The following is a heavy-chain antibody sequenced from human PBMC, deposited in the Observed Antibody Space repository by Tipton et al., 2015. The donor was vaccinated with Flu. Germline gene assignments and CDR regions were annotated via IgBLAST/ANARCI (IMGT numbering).Heavy chain of an antibody. Sequence: SLRLSCAASGFTFTRYAMSWVRQAPGKGLECVSAISGGGGTTYYADSVKGRFTISRDNSKNTLYLQMNSLRAEDTAIYYCAKVIPEKVAGLDYWGQGTLVTVSS. CDR3: AKVIPEKVAGLDY. CDR1: GFTFTRYA. D-gene: IGHD6-19*01. J-gene: IGHJ4*02. CDR2: ISGGGGTT. V-gene: IGHV3-23*01.